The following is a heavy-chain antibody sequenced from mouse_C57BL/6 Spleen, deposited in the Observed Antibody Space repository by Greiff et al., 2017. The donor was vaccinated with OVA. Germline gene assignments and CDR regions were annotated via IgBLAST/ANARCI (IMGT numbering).Heavy chain of an antibody. V-gene: IGHV1-18*01. CDR1: GYTFTDYN. Sequence: VQLQQSGPELVKPGASVKIPCKASGYTFTDYNMDWVKQSHGKSLEWIGDINPNNGGTIYNQKFKGKATLTVDKSSSTAYMELRSLTPEDTAVYYCARRAYYSNGFDYWGQGTTLTVSS. CDR3: ARRAYYSNGFDY. D-gene: IGHD2-5*01. CDR2: INPNNGGT. J-gene: IGHJ2*01.